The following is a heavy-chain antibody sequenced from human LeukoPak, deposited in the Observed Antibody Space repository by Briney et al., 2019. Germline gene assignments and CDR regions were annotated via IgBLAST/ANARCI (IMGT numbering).Heavy chain of an antibody. CDR1: GDPISSYY. CDR2: IYTSGTT. Sequence: SETLSLTCTVSGDPISSYYWSWIRQPAGKGLEWIGRIYTSGTTNYNSSLKSRLTMSVDTSKNQFSLKLSSVTTADTAVYYCARLGSSGSAQYFQDWGQGTLVTVSS. D-gene: IGHD6-19*01. V-gene: IGHV4-4*07. J-gene: IGHJ1*01. CDR3: ARLGSSGSAQYFQD.